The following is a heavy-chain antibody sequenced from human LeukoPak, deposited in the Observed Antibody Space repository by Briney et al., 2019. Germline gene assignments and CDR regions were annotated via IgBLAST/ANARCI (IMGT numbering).Heavy chain of an antibody. CDR3: ARVASSSWYEDY. CDR2: IYHSGGT. D-gene: IGHD6-13*01. Sequence: SETLSLTCTVSSYSISSGYYWGWIRQPPGKGLEWIGSIYHSGGTYYNPSLKSRVTISVDTSKNQFSLKLSSVTAADTAVYYCARVASSSWYEDYWGQGTLVTVSS. V-gene: IGHV4-38-2*02. CDR1: SYSISSGYY. J-gene: IGHJ4*02.